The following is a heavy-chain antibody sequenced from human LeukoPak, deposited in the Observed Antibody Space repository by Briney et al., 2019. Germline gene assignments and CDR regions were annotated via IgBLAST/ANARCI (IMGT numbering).Heavy chain of an antibody. CDR3: AKDRLRWGAAAARDYSYGMDV. J-gene: IGHJ6*02. D-gene: IGHD6-13*01. Sequence: QSGGSLRLSCAASGFTLSRYGMHWVRQAPGKGLEWVAVISYDGSHKYYADSVKGRFTISRDNSKHTLYLQVNSLRAEDTAVYYCAKDRLRWGAAAARDYSYGMDVWGQGTSVTVSS. CDR1: GFTLSRYG. V-gene: IGHV3-30*18. CDR2: ISYDGSHK.